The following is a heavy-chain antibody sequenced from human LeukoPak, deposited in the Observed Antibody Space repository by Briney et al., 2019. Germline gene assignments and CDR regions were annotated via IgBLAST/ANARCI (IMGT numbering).Heavy chain of an antibody. CDR2: IYYSGST. V-gene: IGHV4-59*08. Sequence: SETLSLTCTVSGGSISSYYWSWIRQPAGKGLEWIGYIYYSGSTNYNPSLKSRVTISVDTSKNQFSLKLSSVTAADTAVYYCASSLGGYSYGPWGQGTLVTVSS. CDR1: GGSISSYY. D-gene: IGHD5-18*01. J-gene: IGHJ5*02. CDR3: ASSLGGYSYGP.